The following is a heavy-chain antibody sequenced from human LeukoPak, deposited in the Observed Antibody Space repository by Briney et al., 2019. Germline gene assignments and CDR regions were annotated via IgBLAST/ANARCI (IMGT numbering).Heavy chain of an antibody. CDR1: GGSFSGYY. V-gene: IGHV4-34*01. CDR2: INHSVST. Sequence: SETLSLTCAVYGGSFSGYYWSWIRQPPGKGLEWIGEINHSVSTNYNPPPKSRGTISVDSSKNQFSLKLSSVTAADTAVYYCARVYYDYVWGSYRKPFYNWFDPWGQGTLVTVSS. D-gene: IGHD3-16*02. J-gene: IGHJ5*02. CDR3: ARVYYDYVWGSYRKPFYNWFDP.